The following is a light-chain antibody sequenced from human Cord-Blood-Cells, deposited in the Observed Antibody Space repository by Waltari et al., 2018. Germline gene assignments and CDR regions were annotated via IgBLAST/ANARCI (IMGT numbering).Light chain of an antibody. J-gene: IGLJ3*02. CDR1: SSDVGGYTY. Sequence: SALTQPASVSGSPGQSITISCTGTSSDVGGYTYVSWYQQHPGKAPKLIIYDVSNLPSGVSNRFSGSKSGNTASLTISGLQAEDEADYYCSSYTSSSTLVFGGGTKLTVL. V-gene: IGLV2-14*01. CDR2: DVS. CDR3: SSYTSSSTLV.